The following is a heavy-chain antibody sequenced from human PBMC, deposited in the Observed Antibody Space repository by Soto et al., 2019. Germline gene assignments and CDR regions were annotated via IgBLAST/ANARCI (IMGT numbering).Heavy chain of an antibody. D-gene: IGHD2-15*01. CDR3: ARGARTEVVSSTPHFDY. CDR2: IIPIFGTA. Sequence: QVQLVQSGAEVKKPGSSVKVSCKASGGTFSSYAISWVRQAPGQGLEWMGGIIPIFGTANYAQKFQGRVTMTADESTSTAYMELSSLRSEDTAVYYCARGARTEVVSSTPHFDYWGQGTLVTVSS. CDR1: GGTFSSYA. J-gene: IGHJ4*02. V-gene: IGHV1-69*12.